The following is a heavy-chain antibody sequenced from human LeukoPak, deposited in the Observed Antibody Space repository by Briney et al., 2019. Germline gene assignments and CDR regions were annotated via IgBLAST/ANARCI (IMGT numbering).Heavy chain of an antibody. Sequence: GESLKISCKGSGYKFTSYWISWVRQMPGKGLEWMGIIYPGDSDTRYSPSFQGQVTISADKSISTAYLQWSSLKASDTAMYYCARQANWKCEDYFDFWGQGTLVTVSS. V-gene: IGHV5-51*01. CDR1: GYKFTSYW. J-gene: IGHJ4*02. CDR3: ARQANWKCEDYFDF. CDR2: IYPGDSDT. D-gene: IGHD1-20*01.